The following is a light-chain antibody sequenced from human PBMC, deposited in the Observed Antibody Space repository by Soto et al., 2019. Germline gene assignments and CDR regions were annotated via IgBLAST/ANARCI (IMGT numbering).Light chain of an antibody. CDR1: SRDVGAYNY. CDR3: SSYPSSSALEV. J-gene: IGLJ2*01. Sequence: QSALTPPASVSGSPGQSSTISCKGTSRDVGAYNYVCGYQQHPGKAPKLMIHEVSNRPSGVSNRFYGSKSGNTASLTSSGLQAEDEADDYCSSYPSSSALEVFGGGTKVTVL. CDR2: EVS. V-gene: IGLV2-14*01.